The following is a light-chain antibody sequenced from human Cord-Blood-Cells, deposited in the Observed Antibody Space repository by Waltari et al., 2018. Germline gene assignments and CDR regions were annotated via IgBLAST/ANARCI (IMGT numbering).Light chain of an antibody. V-gene: IGKV1-33*01. CDR3: QQYDNLPCT. J-gene: IGKJ3*01. Sequence: DIQMTQSPSSLSASVGDRVTITCQAIQDISNYLNWYQQKPGKTPKFLIYDASNLETGVPSRFSGSGSETDFTFTISSLQPADIATYYCQQYDNLPCTFGPGTKVDIK. CDR1: QDISNY. CDR2: DAS.